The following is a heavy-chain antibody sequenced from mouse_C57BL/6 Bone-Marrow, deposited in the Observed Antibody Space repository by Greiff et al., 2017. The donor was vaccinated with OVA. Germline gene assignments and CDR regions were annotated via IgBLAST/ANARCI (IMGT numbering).Heavy chain of an antibody. CDR1: GFTFSDFY. CDR3: ARDAGFPLAY. J-gene: IGHJ3*01. Sequence: EVKLMESGGGLVQSGRSLRLSCATSGFTFSDFYMEWVRQAPGKGLEWIAASRNKANDYTTEYSASVKGRFIVSRDTSQSILYLQMNALRAEDTAIYYCARDAGFPLAYWGQGTLVTVSA. CDR2: SRNKANDYTT. V-gene: IGHV7-1*01.